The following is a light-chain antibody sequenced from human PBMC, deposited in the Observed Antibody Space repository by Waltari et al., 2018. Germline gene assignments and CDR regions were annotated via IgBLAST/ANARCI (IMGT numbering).Light chain of an antibody. V-gene: IGLV2-23*02. CDR3: CSDAGSATFAV. Sequence: QSALTQPASVSGSPGQSITISCTGPSSDVGNYDLISWYQQHPNKAPNLSMNVVNKRPSEVSSRFSGSTSGNTACVPICGLQAGDEAEYFCCSDAGSATFAVFGGGTKLTVL. J-gene: IGLJ3*02. CDR2: VVN. CDR1: SSDVGNYDL.